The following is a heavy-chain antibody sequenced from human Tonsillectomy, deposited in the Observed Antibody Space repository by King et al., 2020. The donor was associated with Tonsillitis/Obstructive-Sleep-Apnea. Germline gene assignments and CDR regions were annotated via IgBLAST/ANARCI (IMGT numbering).Heavy chain of an antibody. CDR2: ISGSGGNT. CDR3: AKKKIPLEWLSPSDH. J-gene: IGHJ5*02. D-gene: IGHD3-3*01. V-gene: IGHV3-23*04. Sequence: VQLVESGGGLVQPGGSLRLSCAASGFTFNSYAMTWGRQAPGKGLEWVSGISGSGGNTYYADSVKGRFTISRDNSKNTLYLQLNSLRAEDTAIYYCAKKKIPLEWLSPSDHWGQGTLVTVSS. CDR1: GFTFNSYA.